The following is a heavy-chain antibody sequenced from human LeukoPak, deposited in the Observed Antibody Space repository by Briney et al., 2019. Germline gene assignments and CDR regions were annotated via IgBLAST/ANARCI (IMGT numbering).Heavy chain of an antibody. Sequence: SETLSLTCTVSGASISSGGYYWGWIRQPPGKGLEWIASISDSGSTYYNPSLVSRVTISVDTSKNQFSLKVDSVTAADTAVYSCARHDRSRLGDTEVFDYWGQGTLVTVSS. V-gene: IGHV4-39*01. CDR2: ISDSGST. D-gene: IGHD2-21*02. J-gene: IGHJ4*02. CDR3: ARHDRSRLGDTEVFDY. CDR1: GASISSGGYY.